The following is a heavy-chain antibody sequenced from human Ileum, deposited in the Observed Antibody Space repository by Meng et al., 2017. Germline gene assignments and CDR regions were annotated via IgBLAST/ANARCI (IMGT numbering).Heavy chain of an antibody. D-gene: IGHD3-22*01. Sequence: GESLKISCAASGFNFPTYWMSWFRQAPGKGLERVANINQDEGEKYYLDSLKGRFTISRDNAKNSVYLHMNNLRDEDTAVYYCVRDDSCGLYCFDYWGQGTLVTVSS. V-gene: IGHV3-7*01. J-gene: IGHJ4*02. CDR1: GFNFPTYW. CDR3: VRDDSCGLYCFDY. CDR2: INQDEGEK.